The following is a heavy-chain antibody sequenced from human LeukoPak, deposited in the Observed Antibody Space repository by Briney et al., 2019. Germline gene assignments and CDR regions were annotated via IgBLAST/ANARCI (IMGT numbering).Heavy chain of an antibody. J-gene: IGHJ4*02. CDR3: ARGIGEVWIQLSPWYYFDY. CDR1: GGSISSGGYS. V-gene: IGHV4-30-2*05. D-gene: IGHD5-18*01. CDR2: IYHSGST. Sequence: SETLSLTCAVSGGSISSGGYSWSWIRQPPGKGLEWIGYIYHSGSTYYNPSLKSRVTISVDTSKNQFSLKLSSVTAADTAVYYCARGIGEVWIQLSPWYYFDYWGQGTLVTVSS.